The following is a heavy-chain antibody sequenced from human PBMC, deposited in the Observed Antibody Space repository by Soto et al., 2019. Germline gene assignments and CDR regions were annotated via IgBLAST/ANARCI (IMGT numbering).Heavy chain of an antibody. V-gene: IGHV3-15*01. CDR2: IKSKTDGGTT. D-gene: IGHD3-10*01. CDR3: TTDRKEDTMVRGVIMFATVRDY. Sequence: GGSLRLSCAASGFTFSNAWMSWVRQAPGKGLEWVGHIKSKTDGGTTDYAAPVKGRFTISRDDSKNTLYLQMNSLKTEDTAVYYCTTDRKEDTMVRGVIMFATVRDYWGQGTLVTVSS. CDR1: GFTFSNAW. J-gene: IGHJ4*02.